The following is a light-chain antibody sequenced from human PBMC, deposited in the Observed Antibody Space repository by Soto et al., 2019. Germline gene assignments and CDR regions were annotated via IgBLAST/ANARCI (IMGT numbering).Light chain of an antibody. CDR2: GAT. J-gene: IGKJ3*01. CDR1: QSVPRNY. CDR3: QQYGSSPFT. V-gene: IGKV3-20*01. Sequence: EIVLTLSPGTLSLSPGDRAGISCRSTQSVPRNYLAWYQHKPGQAPRLLIYGATSRPNGVPDRFSGSGSGTDFTLDISRLEHEDFAVYFSQQYGSSPFTFGPGTTLHI.